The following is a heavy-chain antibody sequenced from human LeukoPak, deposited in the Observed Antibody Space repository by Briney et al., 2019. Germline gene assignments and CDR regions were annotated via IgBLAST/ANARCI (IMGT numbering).Heavy chain of an antibody. CDR3: ARTTYYDYIWGSYRYIPFDY. V-gene: IGHV4-39*07. CDR2: IYYSGST. D-gene: IGHD3-16*02. J-gene: IGHJ4*02. CDR1: GGSISSSSYY. Sequence: ASETLSLTCTVSGGSISSSSYYWGWIRQPPGKGLEWIGSIYYSGSTYYNPSLKSRVTISVDTSKNQFSLKLSSVTAADTAVYYCARTTYYDYIWGSYRYIPFDYWGQGTLVTVSS.